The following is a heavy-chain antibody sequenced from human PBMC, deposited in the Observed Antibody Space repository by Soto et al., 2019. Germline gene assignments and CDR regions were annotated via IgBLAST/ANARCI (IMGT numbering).Heavy chain of an antibody. V-gene: IGHV6-1*01. Sequence: PSQTLSLTCAISGDSVSSNSAAWNWIRQSPSRGLEWLGRTYYRSKWYNDYAVSVKSRITINPDTSKNQFSLQLNSVTPEDTAVYYCARSGSAAAGLMRSDFDYWGQGTLVTVSS. CDR3: ARSGSAAAGLMRSDFDY. CDR2: TYYRSKWYN. J-gene: IGHJ4*02. CDR1: GDSVSSNSAA. D-gene: IGHD6-13*01.